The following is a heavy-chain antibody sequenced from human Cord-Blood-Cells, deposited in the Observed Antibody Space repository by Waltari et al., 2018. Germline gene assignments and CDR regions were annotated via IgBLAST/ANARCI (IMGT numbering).Heavy chain of an antibody. V-gene: IGHV4-39*01. J-gene: IGHJ3*02. D-gene: IGHD2-15*01. Sequence: QLQLQESGPGLVKPSETLSLTCTVSGGSISSSSYYWGWIRQPPGKGLEWSGSIYYSGSTYYNPSLKSRVTISVDTSKNQFCLKLSSVTAADTAVYYCARPQGICSGGSCYSDAFDIWGQGTMVTVSS. CDR3: ARPQGICSGGSCYSDAFDI. CDR1: GGSISSSSYY. CDR2: IYYSGST.